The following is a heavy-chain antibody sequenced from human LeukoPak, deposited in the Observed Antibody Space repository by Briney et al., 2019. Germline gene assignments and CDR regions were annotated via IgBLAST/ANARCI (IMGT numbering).Heavy chain of an antibody. V-gene: IGHV1-69*06. CDR1: GGTFSDYA. CDR3: AGIPVFGVVLHQEPV. CDR2: FIPILGTA. Sequence: SVKVSCKASGGTFSDYALNWVRQAPGQGLEWMGVFIPILGTANCTQKFQDRVTVTADISTNTVYMDPSSLRSEDTAVYFCAGIPVFGVVLHQEPVWGKGTTVTVSS. D-gene: IGHD3-3*01. J-gene: IGHJ6*04.